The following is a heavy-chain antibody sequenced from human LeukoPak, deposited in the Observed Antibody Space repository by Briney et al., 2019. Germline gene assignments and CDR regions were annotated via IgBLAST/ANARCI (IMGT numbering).Heavy chain of an antibody. J-gene: IGHJ4*02. D-gene: IGHD3-22*01. Sequence: PSETLSLTCAVYGGSFSGYYWSWIRQPPGKGLEWIGEINHSGSTNYNPSLKSRVTISVDTSKNQFSLKLSPVTAADTAVYYCARGPYYYDSSGYSLDYWGQGTLVTVSS. CDR3: ARGPYYYDSSGYSLDY. V-gene: IGHV4-34*01. CDR2: INHSGST. CDR1: GGSFSGYY.